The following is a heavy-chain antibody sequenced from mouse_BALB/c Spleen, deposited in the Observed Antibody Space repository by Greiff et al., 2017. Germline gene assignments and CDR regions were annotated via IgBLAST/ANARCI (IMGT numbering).Heavy chain of an antibody. Sequence: VQLKQSGTVLARPGASVKMSCKASGYSFTSYWMHWVKQRPGQGLEWIGAIYPGNSDTSYNQKFKGKAKLTAVTSASTAYMELSSLTNEDSAVYYCTREGLRRPYFDYWGQGTTLTVSS. CDR2: IYPGNSDT. CDR3: TREGLRRPYFDY. J-gene: IGHJ2*01. V-gene: IGHV1-5*01. CDR1: GYSFTSYW. D-gene: IGHD2-2*01.